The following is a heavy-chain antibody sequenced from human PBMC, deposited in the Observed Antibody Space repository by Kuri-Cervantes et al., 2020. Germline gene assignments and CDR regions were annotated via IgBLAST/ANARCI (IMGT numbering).Heavy chain of an antibody. V-gene: IGHV4-61*01. CDR1: GGSVSSDTYY. CDR2: ISYIGTT. D-gene: IGHD2-8*02. Sequence: SETLSLTCPVSGGSVSSDTYYWTWIRQPPGRGLEWIGYISYIGTTKYSPSLKSRVTMSVDTSKKQFSLKLSSLTVEDTALYYCARGWRDCTRGYCFSGGPDYWGQGTLVTVSS. CDR3: ARGWRDCTRGYCFSGGPDY. J-gene: IGHJ4*02.